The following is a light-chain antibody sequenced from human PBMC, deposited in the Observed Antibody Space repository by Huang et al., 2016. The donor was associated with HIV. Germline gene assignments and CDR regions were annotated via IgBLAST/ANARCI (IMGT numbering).Light chain of an antibody. J-gene: IGKJ1*01. CDR2: WAS. Sequence: IVMTQSPDSLAVSLGETATINCKSSQSLLFSSNNKNYLAWYQQKPGQPPTLLMSWASTRGSGVPSRFSGGGSGTDFTLTISSLQAEDVAVYFCQQYFDVPWAFGRGTKVEIK. CDR3: QQYFDVPWA. V-gene: IGKV4-1*01. CDR1: QSLLFSSNNKNY.